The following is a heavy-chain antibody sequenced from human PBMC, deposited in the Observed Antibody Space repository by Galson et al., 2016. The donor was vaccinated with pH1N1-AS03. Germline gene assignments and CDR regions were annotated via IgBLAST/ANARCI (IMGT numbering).Heavy chain of an antibody. CDR3: TSGMVELDY. CDR2: IDQDGSEK. J-gene: IGHJ4*02. CDR1: GFRFIDYW. V-gene: IGHV3-7*01. Sequence: LRLSCAASGFRFIDYWMTWVRQAPGKGLEWVANIDQDGSEKYYMDSVEGRFTISRDNAKNSLSLQMNSLRSEDTAVYYCTSGMVELDYWGQGTLVPVSS. D-gene: IGHD3-10*01.